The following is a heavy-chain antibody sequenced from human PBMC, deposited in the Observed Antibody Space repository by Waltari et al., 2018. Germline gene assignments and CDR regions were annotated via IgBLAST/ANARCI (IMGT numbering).Heavy chain of an antibody. V-gene: IGHV4-4*07. D-gene: IGHD3-9*01. CDR2: IHPSGST. J-gene: IGHJ4*02. CDR3: ARGPHYDILTGYSYYFDY. Sequence: QVQLHESGPGLVKPSETLSLTCTVSDGSISGNYWSWIRQPAGKGLEWIGRIHPSGSTKDNPSIKSRLTMSVDTSKNQLSLKLSSVTAADTAVYYCARGPHYDILTGYSYYFDYWGQGTRVTVSS. CDR1: DGSISGNY.